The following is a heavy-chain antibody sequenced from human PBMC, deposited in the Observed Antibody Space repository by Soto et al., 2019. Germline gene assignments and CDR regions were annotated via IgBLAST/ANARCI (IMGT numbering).Heavy chain of an antibody. CDR1: GFTFSSYA. V-gene: IGHV3-23*01. Sequence: LRLSCAASGFTFSSYAMSWVRQAPGKGLEWVSAISGSGGSTYYADSVKGRFTISRDNSKNTLYLQMNSLRAEDTAVYYCAKAPNYYYGMDVWGQGTTVTVSS. J-gene: IGHJ6*02. CDR3: AKAPNYYYGMDV. CDR2: ISGSGGST.